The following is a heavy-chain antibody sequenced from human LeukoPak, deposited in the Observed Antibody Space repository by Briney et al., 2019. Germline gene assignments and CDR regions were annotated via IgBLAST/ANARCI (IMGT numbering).Heavy chain of an antibody. CDR2: IYHSGST. V-gene: IGHV4-38-2*02. Sequence: SETLSLTCTVSGYSISSGYYWGWIRQPPGKGLEWIGSIYHSGSTYYNPSLKSRVTISVDTSKNQFSLKLSSVTAADTAVYYCARSAFWSGFYFDYWGQGTLVTVSS. D-gene: IGHD3-3*01. J-gene: IGHJ4*02. CDR1: GYSISSGYY. CDR3: ARSAFWSGFYFDY.